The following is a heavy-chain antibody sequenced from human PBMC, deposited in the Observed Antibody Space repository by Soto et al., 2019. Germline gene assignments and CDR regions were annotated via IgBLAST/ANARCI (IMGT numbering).Heavy chain of an antibody. CDR1: GDSVSSNSVA. CDR2: TYYRSKWYS. Sequence: SQTLSLTCAISGDSVSSNSVAWNWIRQSPSRGLEWLGRTYYRSKWYSDYAESVKSRIASNPDTSKNQFSLHLNSVTPEDTAVYYCASTLPLQVIIYGMDVWGQGTAVTVSS. D-gene: IGHD2-21*01. J-gene: IGHJ6*02. CDR3: ASTLPLQVIIYGMDV. V-gene: IGHV6-1*01.